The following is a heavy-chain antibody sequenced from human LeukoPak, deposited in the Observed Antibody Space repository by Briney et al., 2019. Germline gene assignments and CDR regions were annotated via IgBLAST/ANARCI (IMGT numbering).Heavy chain of an antibody. J-gene: IGHJ4*02. CDR2: ISGSGGST. CDR3: AKNVYYDILTGFDY. CDR1: GFTFSSYA. Sequence: GGSLRLSWAASGFTFSSYAMSWVRQAPGEGLEWVSAISGSGGSTYYADSVKGRFTISRDNSKNTLDLQMNSLRAEDTAVYYCAKNVYYDILTGFDYWGQETLVTVSS. D-gene: IGHD3-9*01. V-gene: IGHV3-23*01.